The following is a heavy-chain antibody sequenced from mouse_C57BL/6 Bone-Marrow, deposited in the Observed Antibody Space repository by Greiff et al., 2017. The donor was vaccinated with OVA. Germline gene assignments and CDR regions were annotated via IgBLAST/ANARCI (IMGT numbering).Heavy chain of an antibody. Sequence: QVQLKESGAELARPGASVKMSCKASGYTFTSYTMHWVKQRPGQGLEWIGYINPSSGYTKYNQKFKDKATLTADKSSSTAYMQLSSLTSEDSAVYYCARSRRDFDYWGQGTTLTVSS. D-gene: IGHD3-1*01. V-gene: IGHV1-4*01. CDR2: INPSSGYT. CDR1: GYTFTSYT. CDR3: ARSRRDFDY. J-gene: IGHJ2*01.